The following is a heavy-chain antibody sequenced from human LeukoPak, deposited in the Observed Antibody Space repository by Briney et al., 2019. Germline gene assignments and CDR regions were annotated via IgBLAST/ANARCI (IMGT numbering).Heavy chain of an antibody. V-gene: IGHV1-18*01. J-gene: IGHJ4*02. CDR1: GYTFISYG. Sequence: ASVKVSCKASGYTFISYGISWVRQAPGQGLEWMGWISAYNGNTNYAQNLQGRVTMTTDTSTSTAYMELRSLRSDDTAVYYCASSGDYYDSSGYYPSTYFDYWGQGTLVTVSS. CDR3: ASSGDYYDSSGYYPSTYFDY. D-gene: IGHD3-22*01. CDR2: ISAYNGNT.